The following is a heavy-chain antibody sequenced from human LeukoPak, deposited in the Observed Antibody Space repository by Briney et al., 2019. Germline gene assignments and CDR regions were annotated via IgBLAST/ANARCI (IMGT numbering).Heavy chain of an antibody. D-gene: IGHD3-16*01. V-gene: IGHV3-23*01. CDR3: ARHERFIPY. J-gene: IGHJ4*02. CDR2: NSDSGGST. Sequence: GGSLRLSCVASGFTFSDYAMSWVRQAPGRGLEWVSGNSDSGGSTYYADSVKGRCTISRDHPKNTVSLQMNNLRAEDTAVYFCARHERFIPYWGQRTLVTVTS. CDR1: GFTFSDYA.